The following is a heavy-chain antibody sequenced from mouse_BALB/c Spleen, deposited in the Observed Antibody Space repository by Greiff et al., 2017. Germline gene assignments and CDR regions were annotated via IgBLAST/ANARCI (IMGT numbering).Heavy chain of an antibody. CDR3: ASGYYGFDY. V-gene: IGHV3-2*02. CDR2: ISYSGST. D-gene: IGHD1-1*01. CDR1: GYSITSDYA. Sequence: EVKVEESGPGLVKPSQSLSLTCTVTGYSITSDYAWNWIRQFPGNKLEWMGYISYSGSTSYNPSLKSRISITRDTSKNQFFLQLNSVTTEDTATYYCASGYYGFDYWGQGTTLTVSS. J-gene: IGHJ2*01.